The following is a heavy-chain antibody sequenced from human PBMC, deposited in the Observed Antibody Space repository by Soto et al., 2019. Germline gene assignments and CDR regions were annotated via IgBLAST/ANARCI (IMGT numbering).Heavy chain of an antibody. J-gene: IGHJ5*02. CDR3: ARDFPRIAALSP. CDR1: GGSVSSGSYY. V-gene: IGHV4-61*01. D-gene: IGHD6-25*01. CDR2: IYYSGST. Sequence: PSETLSLTCTVSGGSVSSGSYYWSWIRQPPGKGLEWIGYIYYSGSTNYNPSLKSRVTISVDTSKNQFSLKLSSVTAADTAVYYCARDFPRIAALSPWGQGTLVTVSS.